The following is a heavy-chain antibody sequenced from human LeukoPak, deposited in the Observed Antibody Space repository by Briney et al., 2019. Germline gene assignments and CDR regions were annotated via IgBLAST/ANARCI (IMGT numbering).Heavy chain of an antibody. CDR2: IYYSGST. D-gene: IGHD1/OR15-1a*01. V-gene: IGHV4-39*01. CDR1: GGSISSNIYY. J-gene: IGHJ6*02. CDR3: ARLHQNPNNYYGMDV. Sequence: SETLSLTCTVSGGSISSNIYYWAWIRQPPGKGLEWIGSIYYSGSTYYNSSLMSRVTISVDTSKNQFSLKLSSVTAADTAVYYCARLHQNPNNYYGMDVWGQGTTVTVSS.